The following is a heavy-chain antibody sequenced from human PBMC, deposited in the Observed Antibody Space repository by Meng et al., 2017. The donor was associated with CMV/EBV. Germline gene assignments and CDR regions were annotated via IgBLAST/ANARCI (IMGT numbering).Heavy chain of an antibody. D-gene: IGHD2-15*01. V-gene: IGHV1-18*01. CDR1: GYTLTSYG. CDR3: ARVPAWSVITPRRGFDY. CDR2: ISAYNGNT. J-gene: IGHJ4*02. Sequence: QVQGVLSGAVVKKPGAAGKVACKATGYTLTSYGFSWVRQVPGQGLEWMGWISAYNGNTNYAQKLQGRVTMTTDTATSTAYMELRSLRSDDTAVYYCARVPAWSVITPRRGFDYWGQGTLVTVSS.